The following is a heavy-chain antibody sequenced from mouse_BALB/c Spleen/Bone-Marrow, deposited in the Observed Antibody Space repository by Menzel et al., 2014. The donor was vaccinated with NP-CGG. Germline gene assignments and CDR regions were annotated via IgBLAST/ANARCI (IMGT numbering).Heavy chain of an antibody. CDR1: GFSLTDYG. V-gene: IGHV2-6-5*01. J-gene: IGHJ3*01. Sequence: VHLVESGPGLVAPSQSLSITCTVSGFSLTDYGVSWIRQPPGKGLEWLGVLWGGGTTYYNSTLKSRLSISRDNSKGXVFLKMSSLQTDDTAIYYCARHWDYDYGFAYWGQGTLVTVSA. CDR3: ARHWDYDYGFAY. D-gene: IGHD2-4*01. CDR2: LWGGGTT.